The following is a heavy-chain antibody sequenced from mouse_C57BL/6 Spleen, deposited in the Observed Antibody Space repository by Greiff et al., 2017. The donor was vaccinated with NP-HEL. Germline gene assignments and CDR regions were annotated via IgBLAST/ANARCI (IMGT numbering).Heavy chain of an antibody. CDR1: GYSFTGYF. D-gene: IGHD2-5*01. J-gene: IGHJ4*01. V-gene: IGHV1-20*01. CDR3: ARGTYYSNYGYYAMDY. Sequence: VQLQQSGPELVKPGDSVKISCKASGYSFTGYFMNWVMQSHGKSLEWIGRINPYNGDTFYNQKFKGKATLTVDKSSSTAHMELRSLTSEDSAVYYCARGTYYSNYGYYAMDYWGQGTSVTVSS. CDR2: INPYNGDT.